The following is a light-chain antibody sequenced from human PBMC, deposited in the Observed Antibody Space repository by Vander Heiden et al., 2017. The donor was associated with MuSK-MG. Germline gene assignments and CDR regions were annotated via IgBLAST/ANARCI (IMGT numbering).Light chain of an antibody. CDR2: AAS. CDR1: QSISNY. CDR3: QQYYTTPIT. V-gene: IGKV1-39*01. Sequence: FQVTQAPSSLSASVGDRVTITCRASQSISNYLNWYQQKPGRAPKLLIYAASTLQRGVPSRFSGRGSGTDFTLTISSLQPEDFATYYCQQYYTTPITFGQGTRLEIK. J-gene: IGKJ5*01.